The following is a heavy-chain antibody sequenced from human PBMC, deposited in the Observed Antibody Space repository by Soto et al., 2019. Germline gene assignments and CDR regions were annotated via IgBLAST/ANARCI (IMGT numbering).Heavy chain of an antibody. J-gene: IGHJ4*02. V-gene: IGHV1-8*01. Sequence: ASVKVSCKASGYTFTSYDINWVRQATGQGLEWMGWMNPNSGNTGYAQKFQGRVTMHRNTSIRTAYMGLSSLRSEDTAVYYCARGRQWLYYFDYWGQGTLVTVSS. CDR1: GYTFTSYD. CDR3: ARGRQWLYYFDY. CDR2: MNPNSGNT. D-gene: IGHD6-19*01.